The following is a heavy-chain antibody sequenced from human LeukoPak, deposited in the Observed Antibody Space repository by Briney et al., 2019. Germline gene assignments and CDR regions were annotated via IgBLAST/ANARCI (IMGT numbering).Heavy chain of an antibody. J-gene: IGHJ5*02. CDR3: ASGPDDSLIFDP. CDR1: GGSISSGDYY. CDR2: IYYSGST. Sequence: SETLSLTCTVSGGSISSGDYYWSWIRQHPGKGLEWIGYIYYSGSTYYNPSLKSRVTISVDTSKNQFSLKLSSVTAADTAVYYCASGPDDSLIFDPWGQGTLVTVSS. V-gene: IGHV4-31*03. D-gene: IGHD3-22*01.